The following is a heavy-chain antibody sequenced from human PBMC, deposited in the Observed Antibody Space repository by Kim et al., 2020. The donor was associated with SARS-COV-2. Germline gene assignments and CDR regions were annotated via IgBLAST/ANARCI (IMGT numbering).Heavy chain of an antibody. CDR1: GGSFSGYY. CDR2: INHSGST. Sequence: SETLSLTCAVYGGSFSGYYWSWIRQPPGKGLEWIGEINHSGSTNYNPSLKSRVTISVDTSKNQFSLKLSSVTAADTAVYYCARGRSPYYFYYYYMDVWG. J-gene: IGHJ6*03. V-gene: IGHV4-34*01. CDR3: ARGRSPYYFYYYYMDV.